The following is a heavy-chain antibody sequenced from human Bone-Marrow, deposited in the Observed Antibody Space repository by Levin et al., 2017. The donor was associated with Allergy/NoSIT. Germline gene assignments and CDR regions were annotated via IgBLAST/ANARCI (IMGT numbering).Heavy chain of an antibody. CDR2: INPNSGGT. CDR3: ARSGEQSPYGMDV. D-gene: IGHD1-26*01. J-gene: IGHJ6*02. V-gene: IGHV1-2*04. CDR1: GYTFTGYY. Sequence: AASVKVSCKASGYTFTGYYMHWVRQAPGQGLEWMGWINPNSGGTNYAQKFQGWVTMTRDTSISTAYMELSRLRSDDTAVYYCARSGEQSPYGMDVWGQGTTVTVSS.